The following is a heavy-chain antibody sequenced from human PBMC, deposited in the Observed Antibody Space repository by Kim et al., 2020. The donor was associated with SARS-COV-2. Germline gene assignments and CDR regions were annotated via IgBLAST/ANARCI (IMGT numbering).Heavy chain of an antibody. CDR3: ARVGVAPPRTYDY. D-gene: IGHD3-16*01. J-gene: IGHJ4*02. V-gene: IGHV4-39*01. Sequence: PSLKGRVTISVDTSKTQFSRKRSAVTAADTAVYYCARVGVAPPRTYDYWGQGTLVTVSS.